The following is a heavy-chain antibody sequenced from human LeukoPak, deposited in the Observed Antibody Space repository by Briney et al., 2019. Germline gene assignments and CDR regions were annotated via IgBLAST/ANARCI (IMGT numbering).Heavy chain of an antibody. Sequence: SETLSLTCTVSGGSISSYYWSWIRQPPGKGLEWIGYIYYSGSTNYNPSLKSRVTISVDTSKNQFSLKLSSVTAAATAVYYWARGGDFWSGYSLGHYYYYGMDVWGQGTTVTVSS. CDR2: IYYSGST. D-gene: IGHD3-3*01. CDR3: ARGGDFWSGYSLGHYYYYGMDV. CDR1: GGSISSYY. V-gene: IGHV4-59*01. J-gene: IGHJ6*02.